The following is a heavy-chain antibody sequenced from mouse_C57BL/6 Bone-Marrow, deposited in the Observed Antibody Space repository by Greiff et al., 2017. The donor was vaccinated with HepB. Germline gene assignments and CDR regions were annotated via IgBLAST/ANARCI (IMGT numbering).Heavy chain of an antibody. J-gene: IGHJ1*03. CDR3: ARWGTVVATKGYFDV. CDR1: GFTFSSYG. V-gene: IGHV5-6*02. D-gene: IGHD1-1*01. CDR2: ISSGGSYT. Sequence: DVMLVESGGDLVKPGGSLKLSCAASGFTFSSYGMSWVRQTPDKRLEWVATISSGGSYTYYPDSVKGRFTISRDNAKNTLYLQMSSLKSEDTAMYYCARWGTVVATKGYFDVWGTGTTVTVSS.